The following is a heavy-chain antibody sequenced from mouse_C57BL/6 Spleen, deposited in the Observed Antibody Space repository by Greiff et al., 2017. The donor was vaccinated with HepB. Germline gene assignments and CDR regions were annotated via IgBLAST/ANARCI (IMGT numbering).Heavy chain of an antibody. J-gene: IGHJ3*01. Sequence: QVQLQQSGAELVRPGASVTLSCKASGYTFTDYEMHWVKQTPVHGLEWIGAIDPETGGTAYNQKFKGKAILTADKSSSTAYMELRSLTSEDSAVYYCTRLLHYCGSRGGFAYWGQGTLVTVSA. CDR2: IDPETGGT. CDR1: GYTFTDYE. CDR3: TRLLHYCGSRGGFAY. D-gene: IGHD1-1*01. V-gene: IGHV1-15*01.